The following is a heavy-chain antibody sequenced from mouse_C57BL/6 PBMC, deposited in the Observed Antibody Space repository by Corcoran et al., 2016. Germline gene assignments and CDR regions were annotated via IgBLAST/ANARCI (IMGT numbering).Heavy chain of an antibody. V-gene: IGHV1-19*01. CDR3: ARGGDDYDGYAMDY. Sequence: EVQLQQSGPVLVKPGASVKMSCKASGYTFTDYYMNWVKQSHGKSLEWIGVINPYNGGTSYNQKFKGKATLTVDKSSSTAYMELNSLTSEDSAVYYCARGGDDYDGYAMDYWGQGTSVTVSS. CDR2: INPYNGGT. CDR1: GYTFTDYY. D-gene: IGHD2-4*01. J-gene: IGHJ4*01.